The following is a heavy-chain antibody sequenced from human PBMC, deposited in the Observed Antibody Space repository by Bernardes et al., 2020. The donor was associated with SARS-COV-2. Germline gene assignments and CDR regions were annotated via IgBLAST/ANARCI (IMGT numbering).Heavy chain of an antibody. V-gene: IGHV4-59*08. CDR3: ARHRVAAAGLDY. D-gene: IGHD6-13*01. CDR2: IYYSGST. CDR1: GCSISSYY. J-gene: IGHJ4*02. Sequence: SEPLSLTCTVSGCSISSYYWSWIRQPPGKGLEWIGYIYYSGSTNYNPSLKSRVTISVDTSKNQFSLKLSSVTAADTAVYYCARHRVAAAGLDYWGQGTLVTVSS.